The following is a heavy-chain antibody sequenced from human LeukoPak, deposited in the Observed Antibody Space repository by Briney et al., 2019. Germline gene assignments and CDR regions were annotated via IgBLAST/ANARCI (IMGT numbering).Heavy chain of an antibody. Sequence: SETLSLTCTVSGGSISSYYWSWIRQPPGKGLEWIGYIYYSGSTHYNPSLKSRVTISVDTSKNQFSLKLSSVTAADTAVYYCAKLKGMRRGFYYYMDVWGKGTTVTVSS. CDR1: GGSISSYY. V-gene: IGHV4-59*01. D-gene: IGHD2-15*01. J-gene: IGHJ6*03. CDR2: IYYSGST. CDR3: AKLKGMRRGFYYYMDV.